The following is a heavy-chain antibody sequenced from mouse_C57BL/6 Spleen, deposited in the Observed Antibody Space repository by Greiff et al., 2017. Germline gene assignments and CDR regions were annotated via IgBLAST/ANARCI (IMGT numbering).Heavy chain of an antibody. CDR3: AREGGYYFDY. CDR2: IHPNSGST. V-gene: IGHV1-64*01. Sequence: VQLQQPGAELVKPGASVKLSCKASGYTFTSYWMHWVKQRPGPGLEWIGMIHPNSGSTNYNEKFKSKATLTVDKSSSTAYMQLSSLTSEDYEVYYCAREGGYYFDYWGQGTTLTVSS. J-gene: IGHJ2*01. CDR1: GYTFTSYW.